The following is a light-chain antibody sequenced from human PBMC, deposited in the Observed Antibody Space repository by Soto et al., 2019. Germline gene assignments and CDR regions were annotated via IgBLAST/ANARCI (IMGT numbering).Light chain of an antibody. CDR2: SDD. CDR1: NSNIGRYS. CDR3: AAWDDNLNGPL. J-gene: IGLJ3*02. Sequence: QSALTQPPSLSGTPGQRVTISCSGSNSNIGRYSVNWYQHFPGTAPKILIYSDDERPSSVPDRFSGCMSGTSASLAISGLQAEDEAEYYCAAWDDNLNGPLFGGGTKLTVL. V-gene: IGLV1-44*01.